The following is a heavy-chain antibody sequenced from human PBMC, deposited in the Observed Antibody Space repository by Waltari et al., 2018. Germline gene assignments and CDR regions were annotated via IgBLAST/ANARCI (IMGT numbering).Heavy chain of an antibody. Sequence: EVQLVESGGGLVKPGGSLRLSCAASGFTFSSYSMNWVRKAPGKGLEWVSSISSSSSYRYGADAVKGRFTISRDNAKNSLYLQMNSLRAEDTAVYYCARDHTIAAAGRDWGQGTLVTVSS. CDR1: GFTFSSYS. V-gene: IGHV3-21*01. CDR3: ARDHTIAAAGRD. CDR2: ISSSSSYR. D-gene: IGHD6-13*01. J-gene: IGHJ4*02.